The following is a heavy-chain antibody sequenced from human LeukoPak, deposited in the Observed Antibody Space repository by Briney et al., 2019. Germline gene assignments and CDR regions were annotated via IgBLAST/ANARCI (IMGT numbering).Heavy chain of an antibody. CDR1: GFTFSSYE. Sequence: PGGSLRLSCAASGFTFSSYEMNWVRQAPGKGLEWVSYISSSGSTIYYADSVKGRFTISRDNAKNSLYLQMNSLRAEDTAVYYCAREGYGDYGGFDWFDPWGQGTLVTVSS. D-gene: IGHD4-17*01. V-gene: IGHV3-48*03. CDR2: ISSSGSTI. J-gene: IGHJ5*02. CDR3: AREGYGDYGGFDWFDP.